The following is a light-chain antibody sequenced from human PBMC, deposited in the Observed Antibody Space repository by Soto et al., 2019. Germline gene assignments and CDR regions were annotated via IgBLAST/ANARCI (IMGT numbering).Light chain of an antibody. V-gene: IGKV1-27*01. J-gene: IGKJ5*01. CDR1: QAISNF. CDR3: QHYDNFPRAIT. Sequence: IQMTQSPSTLSASVGARVTITCRASQAISNFLAWYQQKPGKVPKLLMYGASTLPSGVPSRFSGSGSGTDFTLTISSLQPEDIATYYCQHYDNFPRAITFGQGTRLEIK. CDR2: GAS.